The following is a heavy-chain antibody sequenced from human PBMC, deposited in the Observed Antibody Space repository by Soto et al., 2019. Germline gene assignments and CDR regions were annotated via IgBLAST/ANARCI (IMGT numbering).Heavy chain of an antibody. Sequence: PGGSLRLSCAASGFTFSSYGMHWVRQAPGKGLEWVAVISYDGSNKYYADSVKGRFTISRDNSKNTLYLQMNSLRAEDKAVYYCAKGLSRVTPRGGYFQHWGQGTVVTVS. V-gene: IGHV3-30*18. J-gene: IGHJ1*01. D-gene: IGHD2-21*02. CDR1: GFTFSSYG. CDR3: AKGLSRVTPRGGYFQH. CDR2: ISYDGSNK.